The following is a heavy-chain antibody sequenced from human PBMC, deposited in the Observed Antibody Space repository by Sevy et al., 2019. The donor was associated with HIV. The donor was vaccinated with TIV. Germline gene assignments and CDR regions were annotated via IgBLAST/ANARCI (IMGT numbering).Heavy chain of an antibody. Sequence: ASVKVSCKASGYTFTSYGISWVRQAPGQGLEWMGWISAYNGNTNYAQKIQGRVTMTTDTSTSTAYMELRSLRSDDTAVYYGARDVRPYYDYIWGSYRYWGQGTLVTVSS. V-gene: IGHV1-18*01. CDR1: GYTFTSYG. CDR3: ARDVRPYYDYIWGSYRY. J-gene: IGHJ4*02. CDR2: ISAYNGNT. D-gene: IGHD3-16*02.